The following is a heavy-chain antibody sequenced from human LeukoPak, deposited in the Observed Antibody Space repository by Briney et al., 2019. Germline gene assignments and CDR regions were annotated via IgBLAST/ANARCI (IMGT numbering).Heavy chain of an antibody. Sequence: GESLKISCKGSGYSFNSYWIVWVRQMPGRGLEWMGIINPDDSDTRYSPSFQGQVTISADRSNITAYLQWSSLKASDTAMYYCARRGALRGSTSTSFDEWGQASLV. J-gene: IGHJ4*02. CDR1: GYSFNSYW. D-gene: IGHD5-12*01. CDR3: ARRGALRGSTSTSFDE. V-gene: IGHV5-51*01. CDR2: INPDDSDT.